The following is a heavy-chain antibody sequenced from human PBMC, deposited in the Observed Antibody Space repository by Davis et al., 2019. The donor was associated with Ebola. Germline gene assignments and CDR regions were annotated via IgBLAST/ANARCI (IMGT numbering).Heavy chain of an antibody. D-gene: IGHD2-8*02. Sequence: MPSETLSLTCALSGDSITTSYWSWIRQPPGKGLEFIGYIYYSGSTNYNPSLKRRVTISVDTSKNQFSLKLSSVTAADTAVYYCASTDPLDGMDVWGQGTTVTVSS. CDR3: ASTDPLDGMDV. J-gene: IGHJ6*02. CDR1: GDSITTSY. CDR2: IYYSGST. V-gene: IGHV4-59*01.